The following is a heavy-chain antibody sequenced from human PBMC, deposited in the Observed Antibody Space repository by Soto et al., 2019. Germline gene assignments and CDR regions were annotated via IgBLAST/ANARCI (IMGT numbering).Heavy chain of an antibody. V-gene: IGHV2-5*02. J-gene: IGHJ4*02. CDR3: AHAYGGRSLY. Sequence: QITLKESGPTLVKPTQTLTLTCTFSGFSLSTSRVGVGWIRQPPGKALEWLAVIYWDDAKTYRLSLESRLTITKDTSKNQVALTMTNMDPVDTATYYCAHAYGGRSLYWGQGTLVTVSS. CDR1: GFSLSTSRVG. CDR2: IYWDDAK. D-gene: IGHD1-26*01.